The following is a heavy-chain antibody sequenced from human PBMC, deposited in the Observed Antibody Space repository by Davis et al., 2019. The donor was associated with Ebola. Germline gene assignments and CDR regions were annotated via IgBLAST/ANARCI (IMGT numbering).Heavy chain of an antibody. Sequence: GSLRLSCAVYGGSFSGYYWSWIRQPPGKGREWIGEINHSGSTNYNPSLKSRVTISVDTSKNQFSLKLSSVTAADTAVYYCARGRAYYGYSIWLVWYYMDVWGKGTTVTVSS. CDR2: INHSGST. D-gene: IGHD6-13*01. CDR1: GGSFSGYY. CDR3: ARGRAYYGYSIWLVWYYMDV. J-gene: IGHJ6*03. V-gene: IGHV4-34*01.